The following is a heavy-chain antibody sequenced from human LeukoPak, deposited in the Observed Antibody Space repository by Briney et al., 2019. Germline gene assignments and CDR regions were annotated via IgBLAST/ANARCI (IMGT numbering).Heavy chain of an antibody. CDR1: GFTFSSYW. V-gene: IGHV3-7*01. CDR3: ARDQAVEQWLMFFDY. Sequence: GGSLRLSCAASGFTFSSYWMSWVRQAPGKGLEWVANIKQDGSEKYYVDSVKGRFTISRDNAKNSLYLQMNSLRAEDTAVYYCARDQAVEQWLMFFDYWGQGTLVTVSS. D-gene: IGHD6-19*01. J-gene: IGHJ4*02. CDR2: IKQDGSEK.